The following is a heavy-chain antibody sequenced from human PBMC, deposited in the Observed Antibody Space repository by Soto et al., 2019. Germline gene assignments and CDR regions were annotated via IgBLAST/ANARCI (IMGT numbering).Heavy chain of an antibody. V-gene: IGHV1-3*01. CDR3: AGSIRLAGDY. Sequence: QVQLVQSGAEVKKPGASVKVSCKASGYTFTSYDMHWVRLAPGQGLEWMGWINAGNGNTKYSQKFQGRVTITRDTSASTAYMELSSLRSGDTAVYYCAGSIRLAGDYWGQGTLVTVSS. CDR2: INAGNGNT. J-gene: IGHJ4*02. CDR1: GYTFTSYD.